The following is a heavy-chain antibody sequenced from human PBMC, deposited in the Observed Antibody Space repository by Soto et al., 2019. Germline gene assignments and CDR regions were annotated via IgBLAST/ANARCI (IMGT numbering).Heavy chain of an antibody. CDR1: DGSISGYY. Sequence: SETLSLTCTVSDGSISGYYWSWIRQPPGKGLEGIGYIYYSGSTNYNPSLKSRVTISVDTSKNQFSLKLSSVTAADTDVYYCARALTEANDAFDIWGQGTMVTVSS. CDR3: ARALTEANDAFDI. J-gene: IGHJ3*02. D-gene: IGHD1-20*01. CDR2: IYYSGST. V-gene: IGHV4-59*01.